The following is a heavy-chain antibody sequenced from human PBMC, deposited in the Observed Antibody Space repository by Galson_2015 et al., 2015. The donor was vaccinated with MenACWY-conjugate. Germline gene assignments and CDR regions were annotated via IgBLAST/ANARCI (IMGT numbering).Heavy chain of an antibody. CDR3: ARGGLGYCRGTSCPANWFDP. J-gene: IGHJ5*02. D-gene: IGHD2-2*03. Sequence: SVKVSCKASGYTFTNYGITWVRQAPGHGLEWVGWISPYNGNTNYAQKFQGRVTMTTDTPTTTAYMELRSLRSDDTAVYYCARGGLGYCRGTSCPANWFDPWGQGTVVTVSS. CDR2: ISPYNGNT. CDR1: GYTFTNYG. V-gene: IGHV1-18*01.